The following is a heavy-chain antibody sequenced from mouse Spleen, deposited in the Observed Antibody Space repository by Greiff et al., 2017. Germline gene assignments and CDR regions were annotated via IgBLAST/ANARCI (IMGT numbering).Heavy chain of an antibody. D-gene: IGHD1-1*01. Sequence: VQLQQPGAELVRPGTSVKLSCKASGYTFTSYRMHWVKQRPGQGLEWIGVIDPFDSYTNYNQKFKGKATLTVDTSSSTAYMQLSSLTSEDSAVYYCASYYGSSWFAYWGQGTLVTVSA. V-gene: IGHV1-59*01. CDR1: GYTFTSYR. CDR3: ASYYGSSWFAY. CDR2: IDPFDSYT. J-gene: IGHJ3*01.